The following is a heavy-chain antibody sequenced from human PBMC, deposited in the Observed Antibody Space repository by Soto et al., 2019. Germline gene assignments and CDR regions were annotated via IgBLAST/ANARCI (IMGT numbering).Heavy chain of an antibody. CDR1: GYTFTSYA. V-gene: IGHV1-3*01. J-gene: IGHJ5*02. D-gene: IGHD5-12*01. CDR3: ARDVRLYSCYGAALPS. CDR2: INAGNGNT. Sequence: QVQLVQSGAEVKKPGASVKVSCKASGYTFTSYAMHWVRQAPGQRLEWMGWINAGNGNTKYSQKFQGRVTITRDTPASTAYMELSSLRSEDTAVYYCARDVRLYSCYGAALPSWGQGTLVTVSS.